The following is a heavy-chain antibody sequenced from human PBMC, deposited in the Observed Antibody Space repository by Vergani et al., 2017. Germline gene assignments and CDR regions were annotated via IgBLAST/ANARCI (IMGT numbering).Heavy chain of an antibody. V-gene: IGHV3-66*02. CDR1: GFTVSSNY. CDR3: ARDVRTLWPYD. J-gene: IGHJ4*02. D-gene: IGHD3-16*01. CDR2: IYSGGTT. Sequence: EVQLVESGGGLVQPGGSLRLSCAASGFTVSSNYMSWVRQAPGKGLEWVSVIYSGGTTYYADSVKGRFTISRDNYKNTLYLQMNSLRAEDTAVYYCARDVRTLWPYDWGQGTLVTVSS.